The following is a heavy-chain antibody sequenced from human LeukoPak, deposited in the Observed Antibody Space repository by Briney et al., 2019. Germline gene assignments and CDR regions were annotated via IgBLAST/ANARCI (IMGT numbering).Heavy chain of an antibody. V-gene: IGHV4-59*08. CDR1: GGSISSYY. J-gene: IGHJ4*02. CDR2: IYHTGDT. CDR3: AKHTFARPFDY. D-gene: IGHD6-6*01. Sequence: SETLSLTCTVSGGSISSYYWSWIRQPPGKGLEWIGYIYHTGDTNSNPSLKSRVTISLDTSRNQFSLRLSSVTAADTAVYYCAKHTFARPFDYWGQGTLVTVSS.